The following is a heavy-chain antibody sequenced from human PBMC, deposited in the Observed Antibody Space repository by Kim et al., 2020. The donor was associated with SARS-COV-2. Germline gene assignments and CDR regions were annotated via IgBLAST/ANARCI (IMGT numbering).Heavy chain of an antibody. CDR3: ARDVYGYSDSVDAFDI. V-gene: IGHV1-69*01. D-gene: IGHD5-18*01. Sequence: KFQGRVTMTADESTSTAYMELSSRRSEDTAVYYCARDVYGYSDSVDAFDIWGQGTMVTVSS. J-gene: IGHJ3*02.